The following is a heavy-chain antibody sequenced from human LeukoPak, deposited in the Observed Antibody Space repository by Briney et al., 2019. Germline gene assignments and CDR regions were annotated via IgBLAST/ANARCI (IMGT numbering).Heavy chain of an antibody. Sequence: SQTLSLTCAISRDSVSSDTASWNWIRQSPSRGLEWLGRTYYRSKWYNDYAVSMKGRLAINPDTSKNQFSLQLNFVTPEDTAVYYCTRDFDYWGQGTLVTVSS. V-gene: IGHV6-1*01. CDR2: TYYRSKWYN. CDR3: TRDFDY. J-gene: IGHJ4*02. CDR1: RDSVSSDTAS.